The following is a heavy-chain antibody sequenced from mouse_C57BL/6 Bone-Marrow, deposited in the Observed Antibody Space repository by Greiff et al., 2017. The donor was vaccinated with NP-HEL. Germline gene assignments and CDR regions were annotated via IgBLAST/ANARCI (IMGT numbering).Heavy chain of an antibody. Sequence: QVTLKVSGPGILQPSQTLSLTCSFSGFSLSTFGMGVGWIRQPSGKGLEWLAHIWWDDDKYYNPALKSRLTNSKGTSKNQVFLKIANVDTADTATYYCARIAWAQATLYYYAMDYWGQGTSVTVSS. V-gene: IGHV8-8*01. CDR1: GFSLSTFGMG. CDR2: IWWDDDK. D-gene: IGHD3-2*02. CDR3: ARIAWAQATLYYYAMDY. J-gene: IGHJ4*01.